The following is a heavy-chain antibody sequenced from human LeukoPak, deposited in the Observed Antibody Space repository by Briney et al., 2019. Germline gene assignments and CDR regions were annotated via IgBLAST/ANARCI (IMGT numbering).Heavy chain of an antibody. Sequence: PSETLSLTCTVSGGSISSYYWSWIRQPPGKGLEWIGYIYYSGSTNYSPSLKSRVTISVHTSKNQFSLKLSSVTAADTAVYYCARVRDTAIEGFDYWGQGTLVTVSS. D-gene: IGHD5-18*01. CDR3: ARVRDTAIEGFDY. CDR1: GGSISSYY. CDR2: IYYSGST. V-gene: IGHV4-59*01. J-gene: IGHJ4*02.